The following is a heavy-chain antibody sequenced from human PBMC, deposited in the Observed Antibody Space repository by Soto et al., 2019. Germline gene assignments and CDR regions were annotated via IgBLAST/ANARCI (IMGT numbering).Heavy chain of an antibody. CDR3: ARTFDTSNWFDY. Sequence: PGESLKISCKGSGYSFTSYWIGWVRQMPGKGLELVGIVYPGDSDTRYSPSFQGQVTISADKSISTAFLQWGSLKASDTAMYYCARTFDTSNWFDYWGQGTLVTVYS. V-gene: IGHV5-51*01. J-gene: IGHJ5*01. D-gene: IGHD2-2*01. CDR2: VYPGDSDT. CDR1: GYSFTSYW.